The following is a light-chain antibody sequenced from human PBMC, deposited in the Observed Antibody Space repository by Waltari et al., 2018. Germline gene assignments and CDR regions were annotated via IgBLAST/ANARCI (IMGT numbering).Light chain of an antibody. CDR2: GAS. V-gene: IGKV3-15*01. Sequence: VMTQSPATLSVSPGERATLSCRASQSVSSNLAWYQHKPGQAPRLLIYGASTRATGTPARFSGSGSGTEFTLTISSLQSEDLAAYYCQQYNNWPPWTFGQGTTVEIK. CDR1: QSVSSN. CDR3: QQYNNWPPWT. J-gene: IGKJ1*01.